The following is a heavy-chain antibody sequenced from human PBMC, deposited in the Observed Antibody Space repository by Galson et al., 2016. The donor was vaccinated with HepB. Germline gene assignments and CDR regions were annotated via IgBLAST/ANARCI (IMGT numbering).Heavy chain of an antibody. D-gene: IGHD2-8*01. CDR1: VLSLSGDY. V-gene: IGHV4-34*01. CDR3: ARGRDIVLHYYNGMDV. CDR2: MNPGGNT. Sequence: EPLSPTCGVYVLSLSGDYWSWIRQSPGKGLEWIGQMNPGGNTNYNPSLKSRVTISADMSKNQFSLKLNSVTAADTAVYYCARGRDIVLHYYNGMDVWGKGTTVTVSS. J-gene: IGHJ6*04.